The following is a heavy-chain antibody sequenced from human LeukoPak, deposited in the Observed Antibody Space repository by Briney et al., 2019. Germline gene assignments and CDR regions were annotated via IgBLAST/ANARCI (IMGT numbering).Heavy chain of an antibody. CDR3: ARPSVGDFNFDY. D-gene: IGHD2-15*01. J-gene: IGHJ4*02. CDR1: GGSFSGYY. V-gene: IGHV4-34*01. Sequence: SETLSLTCAVYGGSFSGYYWSWIRQPPGKGLEWIGEINHSGSTNYNPSLKSRVTISVDTSKNQFSLKLSSVTAADTAVYYCARPSVGDFNFDYWGQGTLVTVSS. CDR2: INHSGST.